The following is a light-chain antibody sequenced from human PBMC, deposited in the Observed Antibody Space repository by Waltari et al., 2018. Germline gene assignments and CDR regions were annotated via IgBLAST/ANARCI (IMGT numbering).Light chain of an antibody. V-gene: IGLV2-14*03. CDR1: SSDVGAYTY. CDR3: SSYISSSTLEL. J-gene: IGLJ2*01. CDR2: DVS. Sequence: QSALPQPASVSGSPGQSITISCTGTSSDVGAYTYVYWYQQHPGKAPKLMIYDVSNRPSGVSNRFSGSKSGNTASLTISGLQAEDEADYYCSSYISSSTLELFGGGTSLTVL.